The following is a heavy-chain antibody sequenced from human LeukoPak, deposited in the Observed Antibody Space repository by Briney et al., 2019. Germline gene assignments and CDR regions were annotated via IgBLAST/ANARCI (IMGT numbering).Heavy chain of an antibody. V-gene: IGHV3-23*01. D-gene: IGHD4-17*01. CDR1: GFTFRSYA. CDR2: ISGSGGST. Sequence: GGSLRLSCAASGFTFRSYAMSWVRQAPGKGLECVSTISGSGGSTYSADSVKGRFTISRDNPKNTLYLQMNSLRAEDTAVYYCAKIPGYTVTTHFDYWGQGTLVTVSS. J-gene: IGHJ4*02. CDR3: AKIPGYTVTTHFDY.